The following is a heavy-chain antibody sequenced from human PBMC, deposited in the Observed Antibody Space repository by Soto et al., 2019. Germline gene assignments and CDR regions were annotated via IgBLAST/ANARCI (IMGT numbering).Heavy chain of an antibody. J-gene: IGHJ3*02. CDR2: IGTGGDRI. D-gene: IGHD2-8*01. CDR3: AGERELMYAPYDAFNI. Sequence: EEQLVESGGGLVQPGGSLRLSCISSGFALDTYDMSWVRQAPGKALEWISHIGTGGDRIYYADSVKGRFTISRDNARNSLYLQMSGLRDDDTALYYCAGERELMYAPYDAFNIWGQGTLVTVPS. CDR1: GFALDTYD. V-gene: IGHV3-48*03.